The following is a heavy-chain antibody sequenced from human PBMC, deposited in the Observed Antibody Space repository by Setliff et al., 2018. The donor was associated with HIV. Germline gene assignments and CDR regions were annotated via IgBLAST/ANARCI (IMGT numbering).Heavy chain of an antibody. D-gene: IGHD3-3*01. CDR1: GYTFSSYG. Sequence: ASVMVSCKASGYTFSSYGISWVRQAPGQGVEWMGRISAYNGNTNYAQKLQGRVTMTTDTSTSTAYMELRSLRSDDTAVYYCARGYYNFWSGYYDSRFPNPIDAFDIWGQGTMVTVSS. J-gene: IGHJ3*02. CDR3: ARGYYNFWSGYYDSRFPNPIDAFDI. V-gene: IGHV1-18*01. CDR2: ISAYNGNT.